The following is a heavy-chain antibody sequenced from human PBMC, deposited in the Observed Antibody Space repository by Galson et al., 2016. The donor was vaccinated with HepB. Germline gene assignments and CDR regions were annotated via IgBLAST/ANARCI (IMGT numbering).Heavy chain of an antibody. CDR3: ARDLSSGWYSPYYYYGMDV. D-gene: IGHD6-19*01. Sequence: SLRLSCAASGFTFSSYSMNWVRQAPGKGLEWVSYISSSSSTIYYADSVKGRFTISRDNAKNSLYLQMNSLRDEDTAVYYCARDLSSGWYSPYYYYGMDVRGQGTTVTVSS. J-gene: IGHJ6*02. V-gene: IGHV3-48*02. CDR2: ISSSSSTI. CDR1: GFTFSSYS.